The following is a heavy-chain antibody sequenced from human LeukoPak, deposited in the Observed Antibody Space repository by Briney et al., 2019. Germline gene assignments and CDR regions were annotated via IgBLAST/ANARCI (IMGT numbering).Heavy chain of an antibody. CDR2: ISQNGDNT. CDR3: MNPIHYGSGR. CDR1: GFSFSSYV. J-gene: IGHJ4*02. Sequence: GGSLRLSCSVSGFSFSSYVLHWVRQAPGKGLESVSGISQNGDNTYYADSVKGRFTISKDNSENTLYLQMNSLRPEDTAVYYCMNPIHYGSGRWGQGTLVTVSS. V-gene: IGHV3-64D*06. D-gene: IGHD3-10*01.